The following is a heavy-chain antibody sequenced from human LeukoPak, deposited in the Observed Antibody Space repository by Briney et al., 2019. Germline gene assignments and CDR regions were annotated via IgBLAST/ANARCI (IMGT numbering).Heavy chain of an antibody. V-gene: IGHV3-30-3*01. D-gene: IGHD4-17*01. CDR1: GFTFSSYA. J-gene: IGHJ4*02. CDR3: AKGGTVTTSTFPFED. Sequence: GGSLRLSCAASGFTFSSYAMHWVRQAPGKGLEWVAVISYDGSNKYYADSVKGRFTISRDNSKNTLYLQINSLRDEETALYYCAKGGTVTTSTFPFEDWGQGTLVTVSS. CDR2: ISYDGSNK.